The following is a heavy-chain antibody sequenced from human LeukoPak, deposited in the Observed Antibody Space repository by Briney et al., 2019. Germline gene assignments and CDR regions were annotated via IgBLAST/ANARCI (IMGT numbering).Heavy chain of an antibody. Sequence: SETLSLACTVYGGSFSGYYWSWIRQPPGKGLEWIGEINHSGSTNYNPSLKSRVTISVDTSKNQFSLKLSSVTAADTAVYYCARGPPRVTMIVVVITTHFDYWGQGTLVTVSS. J-gene: IGHJ4*02. D-gene: IGHD3-22*01. CDR2: INHSGST. CDR1: GGSFSGYY. CDR3: ARGPPRVTMIVVVITTHFDY. V-gene: IGHV4-34*01.